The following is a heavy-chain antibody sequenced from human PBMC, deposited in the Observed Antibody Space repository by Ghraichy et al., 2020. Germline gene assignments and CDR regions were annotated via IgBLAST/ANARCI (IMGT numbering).Heavy chain of an antibody. CDR2: INSDGSST. Sequence: GESLNISCVASGFTFSSYRMHWVRQAPGRGPVWVSRINSDGSSTSYADSVKGRFTISRDTAKSTLYLQMNSLRAEDTAVYYCAGPWDSSGYYYKWWGQGTLVTVSS. V-gene: IGHV3-74*01. D-gene: IGHD3-22*01. CDR3: AGPWDSSGYYYKW. J-gene: IGHJ4*02. CDR1: GFTFSSYR.